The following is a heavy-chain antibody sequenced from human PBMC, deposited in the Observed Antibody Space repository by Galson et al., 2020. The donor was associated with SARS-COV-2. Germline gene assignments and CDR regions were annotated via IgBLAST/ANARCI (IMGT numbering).Heavy chain of an antibody. Sequence: SETLSLTCLVSGYSISSGYFWGWIRQHPGEGLEWTGSIYHSGATFYNPSLRSPLRRSVDTSNNQFSLNLSSVTAADTAIYYFAAYSVMVVSPTPLLADYWGQGTLVTVSS. J-gene: IGHJ4*02. V-gene: IGHV4-38-2*01. CDR1: GYSISSGYF. CDR3: AAYSVMVVSPTPLLADY. D-gene: IGHD2-15*01. CDR2: IYHSGAT.